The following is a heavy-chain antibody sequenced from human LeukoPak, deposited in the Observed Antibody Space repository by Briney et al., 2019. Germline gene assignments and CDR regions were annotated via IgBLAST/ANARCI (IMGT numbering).Heavy chain of an antibody. CDR2: IIPISGTA. V-gene: IGHV1-69*13. D-gene: IGHD5-18*01. J-gene: IGHJ4*02. CDR3: AREGEMEYSYGASFDY. Sequence: SVKVSCKASGGTFSSYAISWVRQAPGQGLEWMGGIIPISGTANYAQKFQGRVTITADESTSTAYMELSSLRSEDTAVYYCAREGEMEYSYGASFDYWGQGTLVTVSS. CDR1: GGTFSSYA.